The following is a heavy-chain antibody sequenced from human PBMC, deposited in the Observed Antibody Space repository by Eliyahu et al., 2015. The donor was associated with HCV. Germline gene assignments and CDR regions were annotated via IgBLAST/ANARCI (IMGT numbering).Heavy chain of an antibody. CDR2: ISAYNGNT. CDR3: AREGAANVLENEYYAFDI. CDR1: GYTFTSYX. Sequence: QVQLVQSGAEVKKPGASVKVSCXASGYTFTSYXXSWVRQAPGQGXEWMGWISAYNGNTNYAQKLQGRVTMTTDTSTSTAYMELRSLRSDDTAVYYCAREGAANVLENEYYAFDIWGQGTMVTVSS. V-gene: IGHV1-18*01. D-gene: IGHD3-10*01. J-gene: IGHJ3*02.